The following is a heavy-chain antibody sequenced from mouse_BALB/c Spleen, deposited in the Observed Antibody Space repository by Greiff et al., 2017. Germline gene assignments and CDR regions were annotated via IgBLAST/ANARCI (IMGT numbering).Heavy chain of an antibody. Sequence: EVKVVESGGGLVKLGGSLKLSCAASGFTFSSYYMSWVRQTPEKRLELVAAINSNGGSTYYPDTVKGRFTISRDNAKNTLYLQMSSLKSEDTALYYCARRGVYYGNYRNAMDYWGQGTSVTVSS. CDR1: GFTFSSYY. V-gene: IGHV5-6-2*01. CDR2: INSNGGST. D-gene: IGHD2-1*01. CDR3: ARRGVYYGNYRNAMDY. J-gene: IGHJ4*01.